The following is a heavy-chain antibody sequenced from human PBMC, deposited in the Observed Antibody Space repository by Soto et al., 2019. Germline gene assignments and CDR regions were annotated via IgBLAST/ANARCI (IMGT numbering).Heavy chain of an antibody. V-gene: IGHV3-23*01. CDR3: AKDLWVQH. CDR1: GFTFSSYA. CDR2: IGGSGDST. J-gene: IGHJ1*01. Sequence: EVQLLESGGGLVQPGGSLRLSCAASGFTFSSYAMSWVRQAPGKGLEWVSAIGGSGDSTYYADSVKGRFTISRDNSKNTLYLQMTRLRAEDTAVYYCAKDLWVQHWGQGTLVNVSP. D-gene: IGHD7-27*01.